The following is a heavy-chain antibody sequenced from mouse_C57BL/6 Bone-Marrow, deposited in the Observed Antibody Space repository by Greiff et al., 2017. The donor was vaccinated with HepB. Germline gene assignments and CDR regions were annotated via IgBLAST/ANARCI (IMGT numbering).Heavy chain of an antibody. CDR2: IDPSDSYT. Sequence: QVQLKQPGAELVMPGASVKLSCKASGYTFTSYWMHWVKQRPGQGLEWIGEIDPSDSYTNYNQKFKGKSTLTVDKSSSTAYMQLSSLTSEVSAVYYCARQGYWGQGTTLTVSS. CDR1: GYTFTSYW. CDR3: ARQGY. J-gene: IGHJ2*01. V-gene: IGHV1-69*01.